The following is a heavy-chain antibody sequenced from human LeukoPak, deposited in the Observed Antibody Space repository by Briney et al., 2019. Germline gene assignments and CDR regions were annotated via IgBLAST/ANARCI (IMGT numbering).Heavy chain of an antibody. CDR1: GFTFSNYW. CDR3: ARGASRAFDI. V-gene: IGHV3-7*01. J-gene: IGHJ3*02. CDR2: IKEDGSGT. Sequence: GSLRLSCAVSGFTFSNYWMKWVRQAPGKGLEWVADIKEDGSGTYYVDSVKGRFTGSRDNAKNSLYLQMNSLRVEDTAVYYCARGASRAFDIWGQGTMVTVSS.